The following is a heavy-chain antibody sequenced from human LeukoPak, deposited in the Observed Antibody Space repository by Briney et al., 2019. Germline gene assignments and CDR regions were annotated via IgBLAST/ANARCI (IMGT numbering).Heavy chain of an antibody. CDR1: GGSISSYY. J-gene: IGHJ6*03. CDR2: IYYSGST. CDR3: ARVTDGGYYYYMDV. Sequence: PSETLSLTCTVTGGSISSYYWSWIRQPPGKGLEWIGYIYYSGSTNYNPSLKSRVTISVDTSKNQFSLKLSSVTAADTAVYYCARVTDGGYYYYMDVWGKGTTVTISS. D-gene: IGHD2-8*02. V-gene: IGHV4-59*12.